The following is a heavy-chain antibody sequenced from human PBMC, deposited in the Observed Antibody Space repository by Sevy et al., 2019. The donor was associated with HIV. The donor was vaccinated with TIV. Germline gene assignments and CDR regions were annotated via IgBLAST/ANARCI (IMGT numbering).Heavy chain of an antibody. V-gene: IGHV3-33*01. D-gene: IGHD5-18*01. CDR1: GFTFRNDG. CDR2: IWYDGSNK. J-gene: IGHJ4*02. Sequence: GGSLRLSCAASGFTFRNDGMHWVRQAPGKGLEWVAVIWYDGSNKEYADSVKGRFTISRDNSKNTLYLEMNSLRAEDTAVYYCARDLGYNYLFYYFDDWGQGTLVTVSS. CDR3: ARDLGYNYLFYYFDD.